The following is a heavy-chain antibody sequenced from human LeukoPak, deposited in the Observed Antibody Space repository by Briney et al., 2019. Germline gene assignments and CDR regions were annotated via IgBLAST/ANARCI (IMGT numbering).Heavy chain of an antibody. CDR2: ISAYNGNT. CDR1: GYTFTSYG. D-gene: IGHD6-13*01. V-gene: IGHV1-18*01. Sequence: ASVKVSCKASGYTFTSYGISWVRQAPGQGLEWMGWISAYNGNTNYAQKLQGRVTMTTDTSTSTAYMELRSLRSDDTAVYYCARHPIGIAAAGKDAFDIWGQGTMVTVSS. CDR3: ARHPIGIAAAGKDAFDI. J-gene: IGHJ3*02.